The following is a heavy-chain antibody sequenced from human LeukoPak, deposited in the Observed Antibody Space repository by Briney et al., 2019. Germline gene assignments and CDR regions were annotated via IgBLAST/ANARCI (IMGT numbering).Heavy chain of an antibody. V-gene: IGHV3-23*01. CDR3: ANHPPTYSSSSSGY. D-gene: IGHD6-6*01. Sequence: PGGSLRLSCAASGFTFSSYAMSWVRQAPGKGLEWVSAISGSGGSTCYADSVKGRFTISRDNSKNTLYLQMNSLRAEDTAVYYCANHPPTYSSSSSGYWGQGTLVTVSS. J-gene: IGHJ4*02. CDR1: GFTFSSYA. CDR2: ISGSGGST.